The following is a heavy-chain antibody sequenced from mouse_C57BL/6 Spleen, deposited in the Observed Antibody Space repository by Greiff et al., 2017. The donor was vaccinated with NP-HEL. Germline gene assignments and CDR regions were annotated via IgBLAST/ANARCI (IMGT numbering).Heavy chain of an antibody. D-gene: IGHD3-1*01. V-gene: IGHV1-26*01. CDR3: ARRGLVFAY. CDR1: GYTFTDYY. Sequence: EVKLVESGPELVKPGASVKISCKASGYTFTDYYMNWVKQSHGKSLEWIGDINPNNGGTSYNQKFKGKATLTVDKSSSTAYMELRSLTSEDSAVYYCARRGLVFAYWGQGTLVTVSA. J-gene: IGHJ3*01. CDR2: INPNNGGT.